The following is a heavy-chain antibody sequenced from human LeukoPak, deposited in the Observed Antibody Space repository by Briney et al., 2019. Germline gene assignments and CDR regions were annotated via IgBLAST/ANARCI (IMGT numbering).Heavy chain of an antibody. Sequence: GGSLRLSCAASGFTFSTNWMNWVRQAPGKGLEWVANIKEDGSEEYYVDSVKGRFTISRDNAKNSLYLEMNSLRAEDTAVYYCARGEDYYDSSGLPHDAFDIWGQGTMVTVSS. CDR2: IKEDGSEE. J-gene: IGHJ3*02. V-gene: IGHV3-7*01. D-gene: IGHD3-22*01. CDR1: GFTFSTNW. CDR3: ARGEDYYDSSGLPHDAFDI.